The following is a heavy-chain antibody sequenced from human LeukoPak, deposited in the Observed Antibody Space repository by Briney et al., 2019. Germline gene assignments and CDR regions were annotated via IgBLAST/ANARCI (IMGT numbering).Heavy chain of an antibody. CDR3: ARQRGSGCLDY. J-gene: IGHJ4*02. Sequence: GGSLRLSCAASRYTLSNYWMSWVRQAPGKGLEWVANIKQDGSETYYVDSVKGRFTISRDNAKNSLSLQMNSLRAEDTAVYYCARQRGSGCLDYWGQGTLVTVSS. CDR2: IKQDGSET. CDR1: RYTLSNYW. D-gene: IGHD6-19*01. V-gene: IGHV3-7*01.